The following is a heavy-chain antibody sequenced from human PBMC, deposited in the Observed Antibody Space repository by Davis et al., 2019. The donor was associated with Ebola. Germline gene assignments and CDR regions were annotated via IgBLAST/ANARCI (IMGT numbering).Heavy chain of an antibody. V-gene: IGHV4-59*08. J-gene: IGHJ6*02. D-gene: IGHD3-16*01. Sequence: SETLSLTCTVSGGSISSYYWSWIRQPPGKGLEWIGYIYYSGSTNYNPSLKSRVTISVDTSKNQFSLKLSSVTAADTAVYYCARHMGGTSGGHYYGMDVWGQGTTVTVSS. CDR1: GGSISSYY. CDR3: ARHMGGTSGGHYYGMDV. CDR2: IYYSGST.